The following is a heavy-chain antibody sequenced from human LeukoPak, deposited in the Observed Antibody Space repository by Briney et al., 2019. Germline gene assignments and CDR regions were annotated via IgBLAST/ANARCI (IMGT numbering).Heavy chain of an antibody. V-gene: IGHV4-4*02. CDR1: GGSITNNNY. CDR3: ARGGGPYRHLDY. Sequence: SETLSLTCAVSGGSITNNNYWTWVRPPPGKGLEWSGIANRQGSTNYNPPLMGRVAIAVATSDNHIPLQLTSVTAEDTAGDYCARGGGPYRHLDYSGQGTLVTVSS. CDR2: ANRQGST. J-gene: IGHJ4*02.